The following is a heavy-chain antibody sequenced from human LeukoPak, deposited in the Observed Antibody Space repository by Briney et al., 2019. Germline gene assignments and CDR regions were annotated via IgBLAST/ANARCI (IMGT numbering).Heavy chain of an antibody. CDR1: GFTFSSYA. CDR3: ARALERDGMDV. D-gene: IGHD1-1*01. Sequence: GRSLRLSCAASGFTFSSYAMHWIRQAPGKGLEWVSYISSSGSTIYYADSVKGRFTISRDNAKNSLYLQMNSLRAEDTAVYYCARALERDGMDVWGQGTTVTVSS. CDR2: ISSSGSTI. V-gene: IGHV3-48*04. J-gene: IGHJ6*02.